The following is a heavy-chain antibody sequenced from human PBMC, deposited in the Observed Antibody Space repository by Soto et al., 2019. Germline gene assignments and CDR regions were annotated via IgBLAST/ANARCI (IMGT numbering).Heavy chain of an antibody. Sequence: GGSLRLSSAAAGFNFRSYAMSWVRQEPGKGLEWVSAISGSGGSTYYADSVKGRFTISRDNSKNTLYLQMNSLRAEDTAVYYCAKDRAPYSSSWYISWDPWGQGTLVTVSS. CDR1: GFNFRSYA. J-gene: IGHJ5*02. D-gene: IGHD6-13*01. CDR3: AKDRAPYSSSWYISWDP. V-gene: IGHV3-23*01. CDR2: ISGSGGST.